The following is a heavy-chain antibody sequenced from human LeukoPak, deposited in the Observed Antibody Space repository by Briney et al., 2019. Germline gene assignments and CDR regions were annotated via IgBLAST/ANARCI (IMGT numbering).Heavy chain of an antibody. Sequence: PGGSLRLSCAASGFTFSSYSMNWVRQAPGKGLEWVSSISSSSSYIYYADSVKGRFTISRDNAKNSLYLQMNSLRAEDTAVYHCARDGYDSSGPGGDYYYYYGMDVWGQGTTVTVSS. J-gene: IGHJ6*02. CDR3: ARDGYDSSGPGGDYYYYYGMDV. D-gene: IGHD3-22*01. V-gene: IGHV3-21*01. CDR1: GFTFSSYS. CDR2: ISSSSSYI.